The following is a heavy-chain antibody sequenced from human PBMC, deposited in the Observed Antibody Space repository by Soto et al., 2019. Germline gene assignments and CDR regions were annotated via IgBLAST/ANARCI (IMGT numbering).Heavy chain of an antibody. CDR1: GYTFTGYY. V-gene: IGHV1-2*02. J-gene: IGHJ5*02. CDR2: INPNSGGT. Sequence: ASVKVSCKASGYTFTGYYMHWVRQAPGQGLEWMGWINPNSGGTNYAQKFQGRVTMTRDTSISTAYMELSRLRSDDTAVYYCARDQRYYDFWSGYRNYDQTWFDAWGQGTLVTVSS. D-gene: IGHD3-3*01. CDR3: ARDQRYYDFWSGYRNYDQTWFDA.